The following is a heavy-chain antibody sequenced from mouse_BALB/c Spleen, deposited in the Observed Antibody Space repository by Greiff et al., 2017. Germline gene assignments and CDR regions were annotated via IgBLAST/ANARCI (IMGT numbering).Heavy chain of an antibody. CDR2: INPSTGYT. D-gene: IGHD1-1*01. CDR3: ARSYYYGSSYVDAMDY. Sequence: QVQLKQSGAELAKPGASVKMSCKASGYTFTSYWMHWVKQRPGQGLEWIGYINPSTGYTEYNQKFKDKATVTADKSSSTAYMQLSSLTSEDSAVYYCARSYYYGSSYVDAMDYWGQGTSVTVAS. J-gene: IGHJ4*01. V-gene: IGHV1-7*01. CDR1: GYTFTSYW.